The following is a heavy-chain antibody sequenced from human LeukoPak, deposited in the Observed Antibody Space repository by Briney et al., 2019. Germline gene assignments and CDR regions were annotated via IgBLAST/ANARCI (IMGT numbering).Heavy chain of an antibody. Sequence: PGGSLRLSCAASGFTFSDYYMIWIRQAPGKGLEWVSYISTRGSTIYYADSVKGRFTISRDNAKNSLYLQMNSLRAEDTAVYYCARDLSHYCSGGSCYSRDVGYWGQGTLVTVSS. CDR3: ARDLSHYCSGGSCYSRDVGY. CDR1: GFTFSDYY. CDR2: ISTRGSTI. V-gene: IGHV3-11*01. D-gene: IGHD2-15*01. J-gene: IGHJ4*02.